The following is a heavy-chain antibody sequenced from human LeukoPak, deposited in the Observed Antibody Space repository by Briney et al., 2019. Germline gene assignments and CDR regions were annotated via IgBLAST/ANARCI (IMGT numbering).Heavy chain of an antibody. CDR2: INPNSGGT. V-gene: IGHV1-2*04. J-gene: IGHJ6*04. Sequence: ASVKVSCKASGYTFTGYYMHWVRQAPGQGLEWMGWINPNSGGTNYAQKFQGWVTMTRDTSISTAYMELSRLRSDDTAVYYCARAEITMVRGVTPFGMAVWGKGTTVTVSS. CDR1: GYTFTGYY. D-gene: IGHD3-10*01. CDR3: ARAEITMVRGVTPFGMAV.